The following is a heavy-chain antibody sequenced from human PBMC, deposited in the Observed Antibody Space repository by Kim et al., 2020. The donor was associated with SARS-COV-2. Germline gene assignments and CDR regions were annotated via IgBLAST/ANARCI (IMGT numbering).Heavy chain of an antibody. D-gene: IGHD2-15*01. CDR2: ISGSGGST. J-gene: IGHJ4*02. V-gene: IGHV3-23*01. CDR3: AKDPTSLLLGYCSGGSCYSYFDY. CDR1: GFTFSSYA. Sequence: GGSLRLSCAASGFTFSSYAMSWVRQAPGKGLEWVSAISGSGGSTYYADSVKGRFTISRDNSKNTLYLQMNSLRAEDTAVYYCAKDPTSLLLGYCSGGSCYSYFDYWGQGTLVTVSS.